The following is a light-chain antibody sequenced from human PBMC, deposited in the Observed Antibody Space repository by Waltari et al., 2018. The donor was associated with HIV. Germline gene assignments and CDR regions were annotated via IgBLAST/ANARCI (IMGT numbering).Light chain of an antibody. CDR2: DAS. V-gene: IGKV3-15*01. CDR3: QQYHQWPFT. J-gene: IGKJ5*01. CDR1: QNVNSY. Sequence: EIVMTQSPATLSVSPGERVTLSCMASQNVNSYLGWFQQKPGQAPRLLIYDASSRATDTPVRFSASGSGTVFSLTISSLRSEDFAVYYCQQYHQWPFTFGRGTRLEIK.